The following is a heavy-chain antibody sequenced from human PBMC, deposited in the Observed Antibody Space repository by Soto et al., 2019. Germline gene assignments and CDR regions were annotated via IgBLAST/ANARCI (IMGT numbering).Heavy chain of an antibody. Sequence: QVQLQESGPGLVKPSQTLFLTCSVSCGSISTGVWYWSWVREHPGKGLEWIGDIYYRGTTSYNPSLGSRVTISRDTSKNQVSLKVNSVTAADTAVYYCARVSAGGTRWFDSWGQGIRVTVSS. V-gene: IGHV4-31*03. CDR2: IYYRGTT. CDR3: ARVSAGGTRWFDS. D-gene: IGHD6-13*01. CDR1: CGSISTGVWY. J-gene: IGHJ5*01.